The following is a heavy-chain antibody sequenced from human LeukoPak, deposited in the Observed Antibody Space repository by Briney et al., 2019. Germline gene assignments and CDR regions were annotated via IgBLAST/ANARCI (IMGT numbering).Heavy chain of an antibody. V-gene: IGHV4-4*07. CDR2: IYTSGRT. CDR1: GGSISSYY. D-gene: IGHD2-2*01. CDR3: ARDSLTVVVPAAPPSWFDP. Sequence: SETLSLTCTVSGGSISSYYWSWIRQPAGKGLEWIGRIYTSGRTNYNLSLKSRVTMSVDTSKNQFSLKLSSVTAADTAVYYCARDSLTVVVPAAPPSWFDPWGQGTLVTVSS. J-gene: IGHJ5*02.